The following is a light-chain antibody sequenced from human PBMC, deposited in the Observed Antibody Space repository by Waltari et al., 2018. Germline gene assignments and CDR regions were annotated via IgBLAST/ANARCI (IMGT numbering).Light chain of an antibody. J-gene: IGLJ2*01. CDR3: SPYTTTNTLEVI. CDR1: SIDIGVSNY. Sequence: QSALTQPASVSGSPVQSITISCTGTSIDIGVSNYSPWYQQPPGKAPKPLIYHVNTPPSGVSNRFSGSKSGNTASLTISGLQAEDESDYYCSPYTTTNTLEVIFGTGTKLTVL. CDR2: HVN. V-gene: IGLV2-14*03.